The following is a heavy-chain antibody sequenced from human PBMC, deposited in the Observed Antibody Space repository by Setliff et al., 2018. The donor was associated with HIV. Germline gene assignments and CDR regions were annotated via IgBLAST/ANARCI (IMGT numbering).Heavy chain of an antibody. CDR3: ARGVRVGPTTTANWFDP. CDR2: INDSGST. Sequence: SETLSLTCAVYGGSFSTYYWSWIRQPPGEGLEWIGEINDSGSTNYSPSLKSRVTISVDTSKNQFSLKLSSVTAADTAVYYSARGVRVGPTTTANWFDPWGQGTLVTVSS. D-gene: IGHD1-26*01. J-gene: IGHJ5*02. CDR1: GGSFSTYY. V-gene: IGHV4-34*01.